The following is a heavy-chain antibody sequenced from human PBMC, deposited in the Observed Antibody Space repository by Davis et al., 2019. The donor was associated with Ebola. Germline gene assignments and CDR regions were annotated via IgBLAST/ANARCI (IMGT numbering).Heavy chain of an antibody. CDR2: ISAYNGNT. CDR3: ARDNFLGYSSSPYYYYGMDV. CDR1: GYTFTSYG. Sequence: ASVKVSCKASGYTFTSYGISWVRQAPGQGLEWMGWISAYNGNTNYAQKLQGRVTMTTDTSTSTAYMELRSLRSDDTAVYYCARDNFLGYSSSPYYYYGMDVWGQGTTVTVSS. D-gene: IGHD6-13*01. J-gene: IGHJ6*02. V-gene: IGHV1-18*04.